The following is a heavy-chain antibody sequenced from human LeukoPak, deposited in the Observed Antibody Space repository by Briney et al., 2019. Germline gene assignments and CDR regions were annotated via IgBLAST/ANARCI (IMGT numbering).Heavy chain of an antibody. CDR3: ARHKATQAFAYGMDV. D-gene: IGHD5-12*01. CDR2: LYYSGST. J-gene: IGHJ6*02. V-gene: IGHV4-59*08. Sequence: SETLSLTCSVSGGSISSYYWSWIRQPPGKGLEWIGYLYYSGSTNYNPSLKSRVTISVDTSKNQFSLKLSSVTAADTAVYYCARHKATQAFAYGMDVWGQGTTVTVSS. CDR1: GGSISSYY.